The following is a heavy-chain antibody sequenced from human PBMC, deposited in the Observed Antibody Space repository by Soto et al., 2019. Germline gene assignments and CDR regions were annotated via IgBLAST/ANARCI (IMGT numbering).Heavy chain of an antibody. J-gene: IGHJ4*02. CDR1: GYTFTSYG. D-gene: IGHD2-15*01. CDR3: ARDPVYCSGGSCYNNFAY. Sequence: GASVKVSCKASGYTFTSYGISWVRQAPGQGLEWMGWISAYNGNTNYAQKLQGRVTMTTDTSTSTAYMELRSLRSDDTAVYYCARDPVYCSGGSCYNNFAYWGQGTLVTVSS. V-gene: IGHV1-18*01. CDR2: ISAYNGNT.